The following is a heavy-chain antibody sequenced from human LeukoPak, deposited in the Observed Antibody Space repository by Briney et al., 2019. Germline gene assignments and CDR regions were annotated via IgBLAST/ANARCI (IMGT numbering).Heavy chain of an antibody. CDR2: VYYSGSA. J-gene: IGHJ4*02. Sequence: PSETLSLTCTVSGGSINSDSYYWGWIRQPPGKGLEFIGSVYYSGSAYYNPSLKSRVTISVDMSKNQFSLKLSSVTATDTAVYYCARVGRGGMATPTFDSWGQGTLVTVSS. V-gene: IGHV4-39*01. D-gene: IGHD5-24*01. CDR3: ARVGRGGMATPTFDS. CDR1: GGSINSDSYY.